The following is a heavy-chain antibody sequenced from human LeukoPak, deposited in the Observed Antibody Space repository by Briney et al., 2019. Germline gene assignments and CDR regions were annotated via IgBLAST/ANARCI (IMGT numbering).Heavy chain of an antibody. D-gene: IGHD2-2*01. V-gene: IGHV3-33*06. CDR2: IWYDGSNK. CDR3: AKDRGPEVVLFRYYYYYMDV. CDR1: GFTFSSYG. Sequence: GGSLRLSCAASGFTFSSYGMHWVRQAPGKGLEWVAVIWYDGSNKYYADSVKGRFTISRDNSKNTLYLQMNSLRAEDTAVYYCAKDRGPEVVLFRYYYYYMDVWGKGTTVTVSS. J-gene: IGHJ6*03.